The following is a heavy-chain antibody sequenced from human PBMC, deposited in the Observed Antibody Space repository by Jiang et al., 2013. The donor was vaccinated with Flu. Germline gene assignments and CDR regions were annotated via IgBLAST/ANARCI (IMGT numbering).Heavy chain of an antibody. D-gene: IGHD6-6*01. J-gene: IGHJ4*02. V-gene: IGHV3-74*01. CDR3: ARSHGEQLGGAFDY. Sequence: RLSCAASGFTFSSYWMHWVRQVPGKGLVWVSRMNSDDSSITYVDSVKGRFTISRDNAKNTLYLQMNSPRAEDTAVYYCARSHGEQLGGAFDYWGQGTLVTVSS. CDR2: MNSDDSSI. CDR1: GFTFSSYW.